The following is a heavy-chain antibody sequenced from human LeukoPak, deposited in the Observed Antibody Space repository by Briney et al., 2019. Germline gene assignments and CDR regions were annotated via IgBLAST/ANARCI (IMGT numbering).Heavy chain of an antibody. D-gene: IGHD3-22*01. J-gene: IGHJ3*02. Sequence: ASVKVSCKASGYIFTNYGISWVRQAPGQGLEWMGWMNPNSGNTGYAQKFQGRVTMTRNTSISTAYMELSSLRSEDTAVYYCARTYYYDVGAFDIWGQGTMVTVSS. CDR1: GYIFTNYG. CDR2: MNPNSGNT. V-gene: IGHV1-8*02. CDR3: ARTYYYDVGAFDI.